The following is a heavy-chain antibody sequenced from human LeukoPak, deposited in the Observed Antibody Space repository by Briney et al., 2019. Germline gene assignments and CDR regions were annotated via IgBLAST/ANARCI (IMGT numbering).Heavy chain of an antibody. J-gene: IGHJ4*02. CDR2: IYYSGST. Sequence: SETLSLTCTVSGGSISSYYWSWIRQPPGKGLEWIGYIYYSGSTNYNPSLKSRVTISVDTSKNQFSLKLSSVAAADTAVYYCASVYYGSGSYYNYWGQGTLVTVSS. CDR1: GGSISSYY. V-gene: IGHV4-59*08. CDR3: ASVYYGSGSYYNY. D-gene: IGHD3-10*01.